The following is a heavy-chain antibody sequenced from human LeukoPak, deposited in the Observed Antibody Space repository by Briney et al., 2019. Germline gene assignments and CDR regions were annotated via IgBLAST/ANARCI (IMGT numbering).Heavy chain of an antibody. J-gene: IGHJ4*02. Sequence: SETLSLTCTVSGGSISSNTYSWGWIRQPPGKGLEWIGSIYTSGSTNYNPSLKSRVTMSVDTSKNQFSLKLSSVTAADTAVYYCARGDTDIDYWGQGTLVTVSS. D-gene: IGHD5-18*01. CDR3: ARGDTDIDY. CDR1: GGSISSNTYS. V-gene: IGHV4-39*07. CDR2: IYTSGST.